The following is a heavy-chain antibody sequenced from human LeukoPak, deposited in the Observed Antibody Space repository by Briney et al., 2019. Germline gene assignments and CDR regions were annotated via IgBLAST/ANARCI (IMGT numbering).Heavy chain of an antibody. CDR2: ISSSGSAI. J-gene: IGHJ5*02. CDR3: ARGTMIQGDNWFDP. V-gene: IGHV3-48*03. D-gene: IGHD3-22*01. Sequence: GGSLRLSCAASGFTFSSYEMNWVRQAPGKGLEWVSYISSSGSAIYYADSVKGRFTISRDNAKDTLYLEMSSLRAEDTAVYYCARGTMIQGDNWFDPWGQGTLVTVSS. CDR1: GFTFSSYE.